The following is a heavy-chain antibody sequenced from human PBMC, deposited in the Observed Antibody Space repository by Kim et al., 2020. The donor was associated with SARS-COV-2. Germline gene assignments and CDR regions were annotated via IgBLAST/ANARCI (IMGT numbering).Heavy chain of an antibody. V-gene: IGHV1-69*13. J-gene: IGHJ4*02. CDR3: ARVRMAEWLGFRNYFDY. Sequence: SVKVSCKTSGGTFSSYAISWVRQAPGQGLEWMGGIIPIFGTANYAQKFQGRVTITADESTSTAYMELSSLRSEDTAVYYCARVRMAEWLGFRNYFDYWGQGTLVTVSS. D-gene: IGHD3-3*01. CDR2: IIPIFGTA. CDR1: GGTFSSYA.